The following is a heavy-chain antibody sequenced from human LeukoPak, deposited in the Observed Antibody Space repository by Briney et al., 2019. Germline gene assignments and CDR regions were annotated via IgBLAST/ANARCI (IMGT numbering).Heavy chain of an antibody. CDR2: IYYSGST. J-gene: IGHJ5*02. Sequence: SETLSLTCTVSGGSVSSGSYYWSWIRQPPGKGLDWIGYIYYSGSTNYNPSLKSRVTISVDTSKNQFSLKLSSVTAADTAVYYCARDPRIAAAGTFWFDPWGQGTLVTVSS. CDR1: GGSVSSGSYY. D-gene: IGHD6-13*01. V-gene: IGHV4-61*01. CDR3: ARDPRIAAAGTFWFDP.